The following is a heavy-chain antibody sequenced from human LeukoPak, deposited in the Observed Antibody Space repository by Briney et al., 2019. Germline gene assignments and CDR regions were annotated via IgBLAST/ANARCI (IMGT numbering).Heavy chain of an antibody. Sequence: GGSLRLSCAASGFTFSSYWMTWVRQAPGKGLEWVANIKQDGSEKYYVDSVKGRFTISRDNAKNLMYLQMNSLRAEDTAVYYCARDEVRYFDWLSTSDYYYYYMDVWGKGTTVTISS. V-gene: IGHV3-7*03. J-gene: IGHJ6*03. CDR1: GFTFSSYW. D-gene: IGHD3-9*01. CDR2: IKQDGSEK. CDR3: ARDEVRYFDWLSTSDYYYYYMDV.